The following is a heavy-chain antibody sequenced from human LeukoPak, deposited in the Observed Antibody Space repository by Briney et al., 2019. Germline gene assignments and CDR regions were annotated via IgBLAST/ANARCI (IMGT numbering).Heavy chain of an antibody. D-gene: IGHD1-26*01. CDR1: GFTFSSYA. Sequence: GGSLRLSCAASGFTFSSYAMSWVRQAPGKGLEWVSAISGSGGSTYYADSVKGRFTISRDNSKNTPYLQMNSLRAEDTAVYYCAKGSVGARYFDYWGQGTLVTVSS. CDR3: AKGSVGARYFDY. V-gene: IGHV3-23*01. CDR2: ISGSGGST. J-gene: IGHJ4*02.